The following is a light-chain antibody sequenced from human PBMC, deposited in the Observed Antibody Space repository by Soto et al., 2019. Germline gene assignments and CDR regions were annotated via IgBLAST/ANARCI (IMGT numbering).Light chain of an antibody. Sequence: EIVMTQSPGTLSLSPGERATLSCRASQSVSSNFLAWYQQRPGQAPRLLMDGASSRAAGIPDRFSGSGSGTDFTLTISRLEPEDFAVYYCQQYGASPYTFGQGTKLETK. CDR1: QSVSSNF. CDR2: GAS. V-gene: IGKV3-20*01. J-gene: IGKJ2*01. CDR3: QQYGASPYT.